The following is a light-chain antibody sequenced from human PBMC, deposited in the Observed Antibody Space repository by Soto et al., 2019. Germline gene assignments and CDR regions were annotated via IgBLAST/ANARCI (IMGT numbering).Light chain of an antibody. Sequence: EIVMTQSPATLSVSPGERATLSCRASQSVSSNLAWYQQKPGQAPRLLIYGASTRATGIPARFSGSGSGTEFTRTISSLQFEDFEIYYCQQYNNWPRTFGQGTKVEIK. CDR3: QQYNNWPRT. V-gene: IGKV3-15*01. CDR2: GAS. J-gene: IGKJ1*01. CDR1: QSVSSN.